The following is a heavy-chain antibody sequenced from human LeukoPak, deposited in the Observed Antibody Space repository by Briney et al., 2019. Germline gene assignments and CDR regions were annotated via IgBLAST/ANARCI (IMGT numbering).Heavy chain of an antibody. CDR3: ARVGIDYGDSNWFDP. V-gene: IGHV4-4*07. Sequence: PSETLSLTCTVSGGSISSYYWSWIRQPAGKGLEWIGRIYTSGSTNYNPSLKSRVTMSVDTSKNQFSLKLSSVTAADTAVYYCARVGIDYGDSNWFDPWGQGTLVTVSS. CDR2: IYTSGST. CDR1: GGSISSYY. D-gene: IGHD4-17*01. J-gene: IGHJ5*02.